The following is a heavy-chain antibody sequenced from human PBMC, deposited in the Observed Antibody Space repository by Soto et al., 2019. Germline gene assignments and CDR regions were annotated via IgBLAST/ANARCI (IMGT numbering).Heavy chain of an antibody. D-gene: IGHD3-3*01. CDR1: GYTFTSYD. CDR3: ARGRVFGVVSNYYYGMDV. V-gene: IGHV1-8*01. Sequence: ASVKVSCKASGYTFTSYDINWVRQATGQGLEWMGWMNPNSGNTGYAQKFQGRVTMTRNTSISTAYMELSSLRSEDPAVYYCARGRVFGVVSNYYYGMDVWGQGTTVTVSS. J-gene: IGHJ6*02. CDR2: MNPNSGNT.